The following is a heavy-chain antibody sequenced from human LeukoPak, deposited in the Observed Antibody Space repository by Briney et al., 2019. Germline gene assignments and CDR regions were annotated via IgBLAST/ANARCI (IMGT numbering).Heavy chain of an antibody. CDR3: ARDGPERGYSYGVDY. Sequence: GGSLRLSCAASGFTFSDYNMRWIRQAPGNGLEWVSSISRSGSTKYYADSVKGRFTISRDNAKNSLYLQMNSLRAEDTAVYYCARDGPERGYSYGVDYWGQGTLVTVSS. CDR2: ISRSGSTK. J-gene: IGHJ4*02. V-gene: IGHV3-11*04. CDR1: GFTFSDYN. D-gene: IGHD5-18*01.